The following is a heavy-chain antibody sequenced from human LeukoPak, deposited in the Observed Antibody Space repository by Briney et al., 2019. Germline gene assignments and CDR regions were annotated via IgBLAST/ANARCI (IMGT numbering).Heavy chain of an antibody. D-gene: IGHD3-22*01. CDR3: STTYYYDSSEGY. CDR2: IKSKTDGGTT. CDR1: GFTFSNDW. V-gene: IGHV3-15*07. Sequence: GGSLRLSCAASGFTFSNDWMNWVRQAPGKGLEWVGRIKSKTDGGTTDYAATVKVRITISKDDSKNTLYLQMNSLKTEDTAVYYCSTTYYYDSSEGYWGQGTLVTVSS. J-gene: IGHJ4*02.